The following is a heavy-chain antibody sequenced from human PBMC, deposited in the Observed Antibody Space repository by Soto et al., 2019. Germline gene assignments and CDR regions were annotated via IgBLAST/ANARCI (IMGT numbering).Heavy chain of an antibody. V-gene: IGHV3-23*01. CDR1: GFSFSSYA. J-gene: IGHJ5*01. Sequence: EVRLLESGGDVVHPGGSLRLSCTASGFSFSSYALNWVRQAPGKGLEWISGISGSGDDSYYAGSVKGRSTISRDNYKNTLYLQINSLRPDDTAVYYCARGGIPASGTVWNWFVLWGQGTLVTVSS. CDR3: ARGGIPASGTVWNWFVL. D-gene: IGHD6-13*01. CDR2: ISGSGDDS.